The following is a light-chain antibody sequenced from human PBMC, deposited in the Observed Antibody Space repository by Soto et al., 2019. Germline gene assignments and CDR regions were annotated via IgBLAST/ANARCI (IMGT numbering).Light chain of an antibody. V-gene: IGKV1-5*01. J-gene: IGKJ1*01. CDR1: QNINNW. Sequence: DIQMNQSPSTLSASIGDRVTIAHRASQNINNWIAWYQQKPGKAPKFLIYDASTLESGVPSRFSGSGFGTEFSLTISSLQPDDFGSYYCQHMRTFGQGTKVDIK. CDR3: QHMRT. CDR2: DAS.